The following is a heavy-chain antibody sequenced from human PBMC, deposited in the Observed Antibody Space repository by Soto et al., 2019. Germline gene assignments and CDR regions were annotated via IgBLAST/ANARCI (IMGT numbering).Heavy chain of an antibody. D-gene: IGHD2-2*01. CDR1: GFTFSSYS. V-gene: IGHV3-21*01. J-gene: IGHJ6*02. CDR2: ISSSSSYI. Sequence: GGSLRLSCAASGFTFSSYSMNWVRQAPGKGLEWVSSISSSSSYIYYADSEKGRFTISRDNAKNTLYLQMNRLRAEDTAVYYCARGVVVPAAHLVSDYYYGMDVWGQGTTVTVSS. CDR3: ARGVVVPAAHLVSDYYYGMDV.